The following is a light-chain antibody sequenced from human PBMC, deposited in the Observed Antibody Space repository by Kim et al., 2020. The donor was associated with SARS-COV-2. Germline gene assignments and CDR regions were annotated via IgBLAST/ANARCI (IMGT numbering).Light chain of an antibody. CDR3: NSRDSNDNVV. CDR2: GKN. J-gene: IGLJ2*01. V-gene: IGLV3-19*01. Sequence: VVLGPTVRSTCQGDSLRSYYATWYQQKPGQAPILVIYGKNNRPSGIPDRFSGSSSGNTASLTITGTQAGDEADYYCNSRDSNDNVVFGGGTQLTVL. CDR1: SLRSYY.